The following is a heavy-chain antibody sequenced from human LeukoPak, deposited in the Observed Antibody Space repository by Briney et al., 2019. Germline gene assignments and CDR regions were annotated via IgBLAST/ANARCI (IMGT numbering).Heavy chain of an antibody. D-gene: IGHD3-22*01. CDR1: GFTFSSYA. CDR2: ISGSGGST. J-gene: IGHJ4*02. CDR3: AKVPYYYDSSGYYSDY. V-gene: IGHV3-23*01. Sequence: PGGSLRLSCAASGFTFSSYAMSWVRQARGKGLEWVSAISGSGGSTYYADSVKGRFTISRDNSKNTLYLQMNSLRAEDTAVYYCAKVPYYYDSSGYYSDYWGQGTLVTVSS.